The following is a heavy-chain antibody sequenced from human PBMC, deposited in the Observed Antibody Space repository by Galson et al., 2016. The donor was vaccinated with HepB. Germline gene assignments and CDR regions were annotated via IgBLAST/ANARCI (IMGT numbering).Heavy chain of an antibody. CDR1: GFKLSDNY. J-gene: IGHJ6*02. CDR3: ARDVRHREFLAVSYYGMDV. CDR2: ISSGGGSQ. V-gene: IGHV3-11*01. D-gene: IGHD3-10*01. Sequence: LRLSCAASGFKLSDNYMNWIRQPPGKGLEWISYISSGGGSQYYADSVKGRFTISRDSAKNSLFLEMTSLRADDTAVYYCARDVRHREFLAVSYYGMDVWGQGATVIVS.